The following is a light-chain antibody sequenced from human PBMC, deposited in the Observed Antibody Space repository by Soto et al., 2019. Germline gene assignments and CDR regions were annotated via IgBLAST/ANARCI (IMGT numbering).Light chain of an antibody. CDR2: KDN. CDR1: SSNIGSNF. V-gene: IGLV1-47*01. J-gene: IGLJ3*02. CDR3: SVWEDNVDGWV. Sequence: QAVVTQPPSASGTPGQKVTISCSGSSSNIGSNFVYWYQQLPGTAPKLLIYKDNQRPSGVPDRFSGSKSGTSVSLAISGLRREDEAEYYCSVWEDNVDGWVFGGGTKLAVL.